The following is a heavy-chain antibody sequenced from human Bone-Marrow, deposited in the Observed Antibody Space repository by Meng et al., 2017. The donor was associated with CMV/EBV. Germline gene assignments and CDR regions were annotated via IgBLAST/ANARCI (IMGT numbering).Heavy chain of an antibody. CDR2: IKSKTAGGTT. CDR1: GFTFTNAW. D-gene: IGHD3-16*01. V-gene: IGHV3-15*06. Sequence: SGFTFTNAWMSWVRQAPGKGLEWVGRIKSKTAGGTTNYAAPVKDTFTISRDDSKNTLYLQMNSLKTEDTAVYYCTAAGSGGSYFNYWGQGTPVTVSS. CDR3: TAAGSGGSYFNY. J-gene: IGHJ4*02.